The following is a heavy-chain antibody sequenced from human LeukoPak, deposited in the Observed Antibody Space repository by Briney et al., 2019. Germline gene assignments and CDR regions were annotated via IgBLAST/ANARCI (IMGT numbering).Heavy chain of an antibody. J-gene: IGHJ4*02. V-gene: IGHV3-23*01. D-gene: IGHD1-26*01. CDR3: AKGGSYAPLDY. CDR1: GFTFTDSA. Sequence: PGGSLRLSCAASGFTFTDSAMTWVRQAPGKGLEWVSAISTSGGDTIYTDSVKDRFTISRDNSKNTLYLQMNSLRAEDTAIYYCAKGGSYAPLDYWGQGTLVTVSP. CDR2: ISTSGGDT.